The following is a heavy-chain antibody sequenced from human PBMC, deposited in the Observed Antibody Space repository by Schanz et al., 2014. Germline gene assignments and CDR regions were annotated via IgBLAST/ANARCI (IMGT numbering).Heavy chain of an antibody. CDR2: ISRSSSTI. J-gene: IGHJ5*02. CDR3: ARQPGRITVSGVVSNWFDP. V-gene: IGHV3-48*01. D-gene: IGHD3-3*01. CDR1: AFIFRSYS. Sequence: VQLVESGGGLVQPGGSLRLSCAASAFIFRSYSMHWVRQAPGKGLEWVSYISRSSSTIYYADSVRGRFTISRDNAKNSLYLQMNSLRVEDTAVYYCARQPGRITVSGVVSNWFDPWGQGTLVTVSS.